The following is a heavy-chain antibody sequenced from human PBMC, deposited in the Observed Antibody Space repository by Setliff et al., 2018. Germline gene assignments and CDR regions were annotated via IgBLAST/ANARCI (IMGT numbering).Heavy chain of an antibody. D-gene: IGHD3-10*01. CDR3: ARMRSRNYGSGSYWLDY. J-gene: IGHJ4*02. Sequence: SGPTLVNSTQTLTLTCTFSGFSLSTSGMCVSWIRQPPGKALEWLARIDWDDDKYYSTSLKTRLTISKDTSKNQVVLTMTNMDPVDTATYYCARMRSRNYGSGSYWLDYWGQGTLVTVSS. CDR2: IDWDDDK. CDR1: GFSLSTSGMC. V-gene: IGHV2-70*11.